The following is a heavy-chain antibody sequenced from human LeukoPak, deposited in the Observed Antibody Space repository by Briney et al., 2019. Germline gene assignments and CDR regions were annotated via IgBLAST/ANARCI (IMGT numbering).Heavy chain of an antibody. CDR1: GGSISTYY. Sequence: SETLSLTCTVSGGSISTYYWSWIRQPPGKGLKWFGYIYNRGNNNYAPSRKSRVTISVDTTKNRFSLKLSSVTAADTAVYYCARGSYSSGWYTVYYMDVWGKGTTVTVSS. J-gene: IGHJ6*03. V-gene: IGHV4-59*01. CDR2: IYNRGNN. CDR3: ARGSYSSGWYTVYYMDV. D-gene: IGHD6-19*01.